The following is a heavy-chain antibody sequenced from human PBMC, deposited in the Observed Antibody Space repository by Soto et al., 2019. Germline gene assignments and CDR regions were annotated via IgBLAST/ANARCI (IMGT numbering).Heavy chain of an antibody. J-gene: IGHJ4*02. CDR1: GVNFNRQD. CDR2: IIPMFGTP. D-gene: IGHD5-12*01. Sequence: ASVKVSCKDSGVNFNRQDMRWVRQAPGQGLEWMGGIIPMFGTPHYAEKFQDRVTITADESTGTAYLELSSLKYEDTAVYYCATSEGRGGYSFDYWGPATLVTVSS. V-gene: IGHV1-69*13. CDR3: ATSEGRGGYSFDY.